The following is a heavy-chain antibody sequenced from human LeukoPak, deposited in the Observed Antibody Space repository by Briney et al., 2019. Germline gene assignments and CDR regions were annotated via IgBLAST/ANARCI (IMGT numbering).Heavy chain of an antibody. D-gene: IGHD1-26*01. CDR2: IRDSAYRT. Sequence: PGGSLRLSCAASRFTFSNYAMSWVRQAPGKGLEWVSSIRDSAYRTYYADSVKGRFTISRDNSKNTLYLQMNSLRAEDTAVYYCAKKWAIDVWGKGTTVTISS. J-gene: IGHJ6*04. CDR1: RFTFSNYA. V-gene: IGHV3-23*01. CDR3: AKKWAIDV.